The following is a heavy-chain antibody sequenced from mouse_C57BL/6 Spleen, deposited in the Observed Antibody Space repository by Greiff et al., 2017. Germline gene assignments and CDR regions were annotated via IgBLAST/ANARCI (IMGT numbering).Heavy chain of an antibody. V-gene: IGHV1-82*01. CDR3: ARCRYYDYDGWYFDV. Sequence: QVQLQQSGPELVKPGASVKISCKASGYAFSSSWMNWVKQRPGKGLEWIGRIYPGDGDTNYNGKFKGKATLTADKSSSTAYMQLSSLTSEDSAVYFCARCRYYDYDGWYFDVWGTGTTVTVSS. D-gene: IGHD2-4*01. J-gene: IGHJ1*03. CDR2: IYPGDGDT. CDR1: GYAFSSSW.